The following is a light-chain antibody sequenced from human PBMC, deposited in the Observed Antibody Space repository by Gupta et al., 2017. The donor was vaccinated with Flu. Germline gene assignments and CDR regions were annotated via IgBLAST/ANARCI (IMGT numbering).Light chain of an antibody. CDR2: AAS. V-gene: IGKV1-27*01. CDR1: QDIRDS. Sequence: GDRITITCRASQDIRDSLAWYQHKPGKGPSLLIYAASTLHSGVPSRFGGSGSGTEFTLTISSLQPEDVATYYCQKFNGAPRSFGGGTKVEI. CDR3: QKFNGAPRS. J-gene: IGKJ4*01.